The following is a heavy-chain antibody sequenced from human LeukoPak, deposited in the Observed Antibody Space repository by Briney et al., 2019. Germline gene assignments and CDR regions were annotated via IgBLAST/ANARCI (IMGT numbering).Heavy chain of an antibody. CDR2: ITGYGGVT. J-gene: IGHJ4*02. Sequence: GVTLRLSCAASGFTFSTYGMNWVRQAPGKGLEWVSGITGYGGVTYYVDSLKGRFTISRDNSKNALYLQMNSLRVEDTAVYYCARDGRLATFDYWGQGTLVTVSS. CDR1: GFTFSTYG. CDR3: ARDGRLATFDY. D-gene: IGHD3-9*01. V-gene: IGHV3-23*01.